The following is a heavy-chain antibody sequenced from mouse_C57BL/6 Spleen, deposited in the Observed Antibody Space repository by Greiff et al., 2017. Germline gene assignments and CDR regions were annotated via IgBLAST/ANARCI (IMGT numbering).Heavy chain of an antibody. CDR1: GYSITSGYY. V-gene: IGHV3-6*01. CDR3: ARDPFYDGYYPD. CDR2: ISYDGSN. Sequence: EVQVVESGPGLVKPSQSLSLTCSVTGYSITSGYYWNWIRQFPGNKLEWMGYISYDGSNNYNPSLKNRISITRDTSKNQFFLKLNSVTTEDTATYYCARDPFYDGYYPDWGQGTTLTVSS. D-gene: IGHD2-3*01. J-gene: IGHJ2*01.